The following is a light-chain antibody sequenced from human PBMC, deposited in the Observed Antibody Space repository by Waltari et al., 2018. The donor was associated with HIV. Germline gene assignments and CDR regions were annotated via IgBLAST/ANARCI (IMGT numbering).Light chain of an antibody. V-gene: IGLV2-14*01. J-gene: IGLJ2*01. CDR2: EVR. Sequence: QSALTQPASVSGSPGQSITISCTGTSSDVGGYNFVSWFQHHPGKAPKVMIYEVRNRPSGFSNRFSVSKSGNTAALTISGLQAEAEADSSCSSYTSSSTLVFGGGTKLTVL. CDR1: SSDVGGYNF. CDR3: SSYTSSSTLV.